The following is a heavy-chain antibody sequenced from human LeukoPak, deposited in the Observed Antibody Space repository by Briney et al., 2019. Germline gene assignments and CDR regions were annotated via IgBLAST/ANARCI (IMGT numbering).Heavy chain of an antibody. CDR1: GFTFNTYT. V-gene: IGHV3-21*01. CDR3: AELGITMIGGV. CDR2: ITASSTAI. Sequence: GGSLRLSCAASGFTFNTYTMDWVRQAPGKGLEWVSSITASSTAIYSADSVKGRFTISRDNAKNFLYLQMNSLRAEDTAVYYCAELGITMIGGVWGKGTTVTISS. J-gene: IGHJ6*04. D-gene: IGHD3-10*02.